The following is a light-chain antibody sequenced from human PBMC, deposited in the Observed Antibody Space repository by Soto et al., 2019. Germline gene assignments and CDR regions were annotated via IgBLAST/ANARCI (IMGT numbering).Light chain of an antibody. Sequence: FMLTQPHSVSESPGKTVTISCTRSSGSIASNYVQWYQQRPGSAPTTVIYEDNQRPSGVPDRFSGSIDRSSNSASLTISGLKTEDEADYYCQSYDNRNPWVFGGGTKLTVL. V-gene: IGLV6-57*04. CDR2: EDN. CDR3: QSYDNRNPWV. CDR1: SGSIASNY. J-gene: IGLJ3*02.